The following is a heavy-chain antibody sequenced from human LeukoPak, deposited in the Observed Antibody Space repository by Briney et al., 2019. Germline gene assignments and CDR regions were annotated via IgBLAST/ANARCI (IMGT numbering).Heavy chain of an antibody. D-gene: IGHD3-3*01. J-gene: IGHJ6*02. Sequence: PSETLSLTCAVYGGSFSGYYWSWIRQPPGKGREWIGEINHGGSTNYNPSLKSRVTISVDTYKNQFSLKLSSVTAADTAVYYCARAGSLRFLEWRPVYYYYGMDVWGQGTTVTVSS. CDR3: ARAGSLRFLEWRPVYYYYGMDV. CDR2: INHGGST. V-gene: IGHV4-34*01. CDR1: GGSFSGYY.